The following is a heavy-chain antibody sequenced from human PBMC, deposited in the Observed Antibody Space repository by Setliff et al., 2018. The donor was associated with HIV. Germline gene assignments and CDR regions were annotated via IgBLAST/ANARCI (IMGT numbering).Heavy chain of an antibody. CDR3: AKDRRYYYGSGSYAAET. CDR1: GFTFDDYA. Sequence: GGSLRLSCAASGFTFDDYAMTWVRQAPGKGLEWVSAISGSGIGSYYPDSVKGRFTISRDNSKNTLFLQMNSLRAEDTAVYYCAKDRRYYYGSGSYAAETWGQGTLVTVSS. D-gene: IGHD3-10*01. J-gene: IGHJ5*02. V-gene: IGHV3-23*01. CDR2: ISGSGIGS.